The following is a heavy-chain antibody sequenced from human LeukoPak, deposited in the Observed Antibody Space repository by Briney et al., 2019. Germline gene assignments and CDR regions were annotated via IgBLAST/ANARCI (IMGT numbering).Heavy chain of an antibody. Sequence: PSETLSLTCSLSGSSISSSGYYWGWIRQPPGRGLEWIGSMYYSGTTYYNPSLKSRVTISVDTSKNQFSLKLTSVTAADTAVYYCARRSGSYFSHFDYWGQGKLVTASS. V-gene: IGHV4-39*01. CDR2: MYYSGTT. CDR1: GSSISSSGYY. J-gene: IGHJ4*02. D-gene: IGHD1-26*01. CDR3: ARRSGSYFSHFDY.